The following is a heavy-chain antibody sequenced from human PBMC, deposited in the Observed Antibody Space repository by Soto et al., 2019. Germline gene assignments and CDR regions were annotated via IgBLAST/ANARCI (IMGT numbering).Heavy chain of an antibody. CDR3: ARDNTHYYGSGSYLYYYYGMDV. V-gene: IGHV1-69*13. Sequence: SVKVSCKASGGTFSSYAISWVRQAPGQGLEWMGGIIPIFGTANYAQKFQGRVTITADESTSTAYMELSSLGSEDTAVYYCARDNTHYYGSGSYLYYYYGMDVWGQGTTVTVSS. CDR1: GGTFSSYA. J-gene: IGHJ6*02. CDR2: IIPIFGTA. D-gene: IGHD3-10*01.